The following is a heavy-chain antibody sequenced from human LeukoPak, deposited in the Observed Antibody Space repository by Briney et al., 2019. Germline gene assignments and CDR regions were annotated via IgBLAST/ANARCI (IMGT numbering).Heavy chain of an antibody. CDR2: TYYRSKWKT. D-gene: IGHD2-21*02. CDR3: AREGAGAETAFDY. J-gene: IGHJ4*02. V-gene: IGHV6-1*01. Sequence: SQTLSLTCDISGYSVSSSTSVWNWITQSPSRGLEWLARTYYRSKWKTDYALSVRSRIRITPDTSRNQFSLQLNSVTPGDTAVYYCAREGAGAETAFDYWGQGTLVTVSS. CDR1: GYSVSSSTSV.